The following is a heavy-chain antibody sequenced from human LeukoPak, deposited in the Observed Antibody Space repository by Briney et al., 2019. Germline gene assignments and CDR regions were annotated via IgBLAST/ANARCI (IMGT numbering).Heavy chain of an antibody. V-gene: IGHV4-34*01. CDR1: GGSFSGYY. Sequence: SETLSLTCAVYGGSFSGYYWSGIRQPPGKGLEWIGEINHSGSTNYNPSLKSRVTISVDTSENQFSMKLTSVPAADTAVYYCARGRGYRYGLDYWGQGTLVTVSS. D-gene: IGHD5-18*01. J-gene: IGHJ4*02. CDR2: INHSGST. CDR3: ARGRGYRYGLDY.